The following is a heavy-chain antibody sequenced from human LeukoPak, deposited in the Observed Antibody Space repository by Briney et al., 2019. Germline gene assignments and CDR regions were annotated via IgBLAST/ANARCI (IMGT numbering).Heavy chain of an antibody. J-gene: IGHJ4*02. CDR2: ISGSGGTA. CDR3: AKGGSGWYKYDS. D-gene: IGHD6-19*01. V-gene: IGHV3-23*01. CDR1: GFTFSSYA. Sequence: GGSLRLSCAASGFTFSSYAMSWVRQAPGKGLEWVSAISGSGGTAYYADSVKGRFTISRDNSKNTLYLQMDSLRGEDTAVYYCAKGGSGWYKYDSWGQGTLVSVSS.